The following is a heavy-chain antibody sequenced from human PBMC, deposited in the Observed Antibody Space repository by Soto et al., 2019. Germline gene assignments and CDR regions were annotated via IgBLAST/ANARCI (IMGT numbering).Heavy chain of an antibody. J-gene: IGHJ4*02. Sequence: GGSLRLSCAASGFTFSSYWMSWVRQAPGKGLEWVANINQDGSEKYYVDSVKGRFTISRDNAKNSLYLQMNSLRAEDTAVYYCARXHRYCSGGSCYPAPIDYWGQGTLVTVSS. D-gene: IGHD2-15*01. CDR2: INQDGSEK. CDR3: ARXHRYCSGGSCYPAPIDY. CDR1: GFTFSSYW. V-gene: IGHV3-7*03.